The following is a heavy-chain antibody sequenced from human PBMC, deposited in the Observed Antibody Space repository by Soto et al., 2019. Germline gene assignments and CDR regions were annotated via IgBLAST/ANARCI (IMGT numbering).Heavy chain of an antibody. CDR3: APLIPGEYYFDY. D-gene: IGHD3-10*01. V-gene: IGHV4-38-2*01. CDR2: IYHSGST. Sequence: PSETLSLTCAVSGYSISSGYYWGWLRQPPGEGLGWIGSIYHSGSTYYNQSLKSRVTISVDKSKNQFSLKLSSVAAADTAVSYCAPLIPGEYYFDYWGQGTLVTVSS. CDR1: GYSISSGYY. J-gene: IGHJ4*02.